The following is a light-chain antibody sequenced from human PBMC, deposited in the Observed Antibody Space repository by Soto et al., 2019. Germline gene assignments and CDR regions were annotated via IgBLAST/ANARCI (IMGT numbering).Light chain of an antibody. V-gene: IGKV3-20*01. CDR1: QIISSTY. CDR2: GAS. J-gene: IGKJ2*01. Sequence: DIVLTQSPGTLSLSPGEIATLSCRASQIISSTYLGWYQQKPGQAPRLLIYGASSRATGIPDRFSGSGSGTDFTLTISRLEPEDFAVYYCQHYGTSLYTFGQGTKLEIK. CDR3: QHYGTSLYT.